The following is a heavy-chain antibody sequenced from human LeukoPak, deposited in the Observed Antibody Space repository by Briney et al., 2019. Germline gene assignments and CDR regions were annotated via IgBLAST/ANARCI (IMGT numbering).Heavy chain of an antibody. CDR2: IYYSGST. CDR1: GASISPHY. Sequence: SETLSLTCTVSGASISPHYWSWIRQPPGKGLEWIGYIYYSGSTNYNPSLKSRVTISVDTSKNQFSLKLSSVTAADTAVYYCARDHYYDSRGRKVAFDIWGQGTMVTVSS. J-gene: IGHJ3*02. D-gene: IGHD3-22*01. V-gene: IGHV4-59*11. CDR3: ARDHYYDSRGRKVAFDI.